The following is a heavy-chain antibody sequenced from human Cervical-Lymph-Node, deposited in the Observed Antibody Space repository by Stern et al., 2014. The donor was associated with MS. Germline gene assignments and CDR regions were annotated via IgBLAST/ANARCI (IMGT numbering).Heavy chain of an antibody. J-gene: IGHJ6*02. CDR1: GGIFSSFA. D-gene: IGHD3-10*01. Sequence: VQLVESGAEVKKPGSSVRVSCKASGGIFSSFAISWVRQAPGQGLEWMGGIIPMFGTANYAQKFQGRVPITADDSSSTAYMEVSSLRSEDTAVYYCASSVGELTPEAVWGQGTTVTVFS. CDR2: IIPMFGTA. CDR3: ASSVGELTPEAV. V-gene: IGHV1-69*01.